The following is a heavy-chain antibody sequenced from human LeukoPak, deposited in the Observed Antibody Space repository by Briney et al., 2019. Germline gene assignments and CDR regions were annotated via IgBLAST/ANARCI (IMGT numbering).Heavy chain of an antibody. CDR1: GYTFTTYD. CDR2: MNPHSGNT. Sequence: ASVKVSCKPSGYTFTTYDINWVRQATGQGLEWMGWMNPHSGNTGFAQKFQGRVTMTRNTSISTAYMELSSLRSEDTAVYYCARWGFNAFEIWGQGTMVTVSS. J-gene: IGHJ3*02. CDR3: ARWGFNAFEI. D-gene: IGHD3-16*01. V-gene: IGHV1-8*01.